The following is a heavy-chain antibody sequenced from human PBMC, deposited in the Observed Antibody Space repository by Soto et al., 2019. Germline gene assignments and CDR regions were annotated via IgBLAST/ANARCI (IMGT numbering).Heavy chain of an antibody. CDR3: ARDWSSSWYGNYYYYGMDV. CDR1: GGSISSYY. Sequence: SETLSLTCTVSGGSISSYYWSWIRQPPGKGLEWIGYIYYTGSTNYNPSLKSRVTISVDTSKNQFSLKLSSVTAADTAVYYCARDWSSSWYGNYYYYGMDVWGQGTTVTV. V-gene: IGHV4-59*01. J-gene: IGHJ6*02. CDR2: IYYTGST. D-gene: IGHD6-13*01.